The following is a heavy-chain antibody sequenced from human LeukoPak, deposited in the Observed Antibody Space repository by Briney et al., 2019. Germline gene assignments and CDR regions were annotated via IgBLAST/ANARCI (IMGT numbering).Heavy chain of an antibody. J-gene: IGHJ4*02. D-gene: IGHD3-22*01. CDR2: ISNSGGRA. V-gene: IGHV3-23*01. CDR1: GFTFSTYT. Sequence: GGSLTLSCAASGFTFSTYTMSWVRQAPRKGLEWGSGISNSGGRAYYAESVKGRFTISRDNSKSRLYLQMNSLRPAHTAVYYCAKERTSSDSRAAFNYWGQGTLVTVSS. CDR3: AKERTSSDSRAAFNY.